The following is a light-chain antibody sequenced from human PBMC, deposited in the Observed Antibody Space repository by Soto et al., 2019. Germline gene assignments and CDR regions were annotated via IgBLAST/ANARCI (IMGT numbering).Light chain of an antibody. CDR3: QQRSNWPPGFT. J-gene: IGKJ3*01. CDR1: QSVSSY. CDR2: DAS. V-gene: IGKV3-11*01. Sequence: EIVLTQSPATLSLSPGERATLSCRASQSVSSYLAWYQQKPSQAPRLLIYDASNRATGIPARFSGSGSGTDFNLTISSLENEDFAVYYCQQRSNWPPGFTFGPGTKVDIK.